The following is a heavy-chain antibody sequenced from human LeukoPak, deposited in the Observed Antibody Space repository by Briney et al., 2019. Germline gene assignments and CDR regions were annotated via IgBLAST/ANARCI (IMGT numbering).Heavy chain of an antibody. J-gene: IGHJ4*02. CDR2: ISPSNTHT. Sequence: GGSLTLSCAASGFTFSDYYMSWSRQATGKGLEWLSYISPSNTHTSYADSVKGRFTIYRDNAENLLYLQMNSLRAEDTAVYYCARGGHGAADQWGQGTLVTVSS. V-gene: IGHV3-11*05. CDR1: GFTFSDYY. CDR3: ARGGHGAADQ. D-gene: IGHD1-26*01.